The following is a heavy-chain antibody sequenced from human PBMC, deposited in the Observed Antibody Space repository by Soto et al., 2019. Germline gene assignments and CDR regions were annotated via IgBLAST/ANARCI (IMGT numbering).Heavy chain of an antibody. CDR2: INHSGST. J-gene: IGHJ6*03. CDR1: GGSFSGYY. V-gene: IGHV4-34*01. CDR3: ARARAARYYYYYYMDV. D-gene: IGHD6-6*01. Sequence: SETLSLTCAVYGGSFSGYYWSWIRQPPGKGLEWIGEINHSGSTNYNPSLKSRVTISVDRSKNQFSLKLSSVTAADTAVYYCARARAARYYYYYYMDVWGKGTTVTVSS.